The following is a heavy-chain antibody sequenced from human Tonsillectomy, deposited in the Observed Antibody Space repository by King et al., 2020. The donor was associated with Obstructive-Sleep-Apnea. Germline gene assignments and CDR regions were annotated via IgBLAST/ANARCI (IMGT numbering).Heavy chain of an antibody. CDR3: AHRPGMIRGESRVYFDY. Sequence: TLKESGPTLVKPAQTLTLTCTFSGFSLSTSGVGVGWIRQPPGKALEWLALIYWDDDKRYSPSLKSRLTITKDTSKNQVVLTMTNMDPVDTATYYCAHRPGMIRGESRVYFDYWGQGTLVTVSS. D-gene: IGHD3-10*01. V-gene: IGHV2-5*02. J-gene: IGHJ4*02. CDR2: IYWDDDK. CDR1: GFSLSTSGVG.